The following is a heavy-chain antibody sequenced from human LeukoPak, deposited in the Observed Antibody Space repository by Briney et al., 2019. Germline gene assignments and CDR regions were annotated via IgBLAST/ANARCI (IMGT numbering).Heavy chain of an antibody. CDR3: ARGRSGSYSFYYYYYMDV. D-gene: IGHD1-26*01. V-gene: IGHV4-34*01. CDR2: ITYKGSA. J-gene: IGHJ6*03. CDR1: NGFDSYYF. Sequence: SETLSLTCAVYNGFDSYYFMLVRQPPGKGLEWIGEITYKGSAKYNSSLMGRATISVDVSQRQFSLKLTSVTAADTAVYYCARGRSGSYSFYYYYYMDVWGKGTTVTISS.